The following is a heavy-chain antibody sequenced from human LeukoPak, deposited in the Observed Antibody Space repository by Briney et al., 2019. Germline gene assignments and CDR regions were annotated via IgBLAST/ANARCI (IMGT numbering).Heavy chain of an antibody. V-gene: IGHV3-30-3*01. D-gene: IGHD6-19*01. CDR1: GFTFSTYT. CDR2: ISYDGSRK. J-gene: IGHJ4*02. CDR3: ARRGSSGCFDY. Sequence: GGSLRLSCAASGFTFSTYTIHWVRQAPGKGLEWVAVISYDGSRKYYADSVKGRFSISRDNSKNTLDLQMNSLTTEDTAVYYCARRGSSGCFDYWGQGTLVTVSS.